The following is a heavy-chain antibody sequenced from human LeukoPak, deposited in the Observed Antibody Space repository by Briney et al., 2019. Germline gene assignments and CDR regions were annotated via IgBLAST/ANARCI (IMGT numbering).Heavy chain of an antibody. V-gene: IGHV3-30*02. J-gene: IGHJ5*02. Sequence: GGSLRLSCAATGFTFSIYGMRWVLQAPGKGLWWEAFIRYDGSNKYYADSVKGRFTISRDNSKNTLYLQMNSLRAEDTAVYYCAKDLVAARLDYWFDPWGQGTLVTVSS. CDR2: IRYDGSNK. CDR1: GFTFSIYG. D-gene: IGHD6-6*01. CDR3: AKDLVAARLDYWFDP.